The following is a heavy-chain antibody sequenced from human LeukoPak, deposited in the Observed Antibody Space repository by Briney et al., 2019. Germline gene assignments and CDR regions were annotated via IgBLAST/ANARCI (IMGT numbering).Heavy chain of an antibody. Sequence: GASVKVSCKASGYTFTSYYMHWVRQAPGQGLEWMGIINPSGGSTSYAQKFQGRVTMTRDTSTSTVYMELSSLRSEDTAVYYCARVYYYDSSGHYYFDYWGQGTLVTVSS. J-gene: IGHJ4*02. CDR2: INPSGGST. D-gene: IGHD3-22*01. V-gene: IGHV1-46*01. CDR1: GYTFTSYY. CDR3: ARVYYYDSSGHYYFDY.